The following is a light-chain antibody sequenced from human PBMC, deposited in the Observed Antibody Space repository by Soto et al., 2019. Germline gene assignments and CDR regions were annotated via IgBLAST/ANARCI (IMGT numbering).Light chain of an antibody. CDR3: QQYNNWFWT. J-gene: IGKJ1*01. CDR2: GAS. V-gene: IGKV3-15*01. Sequence: EIVMTQSPATLSVSPGERDTLSCRASQSVSSNLAWYQQKPGQAPRLLIYGASTRATGIPARFSGSGSGTEFTLTSSSRQSEEFAVYYCQQYNNWFWTFGQGTKVEIK. CDR1: QSVSSN.